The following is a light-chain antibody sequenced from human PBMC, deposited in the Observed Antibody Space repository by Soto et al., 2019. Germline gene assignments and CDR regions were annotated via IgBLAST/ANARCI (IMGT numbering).Light chain of an antibody. J-gene: IGLJ1*01. CDR1: RSNIGTNT. CDR3: AAWDDSLDAYV. Sequence: QSVLTQPPSASGTPGQRVPISCSGSRSNIGTNTVNWYQQFPGTAPKLLIFSSYLRLSGVPDRFSASRSGASASLAISGLQSEDEADYYCAAWDDSLDAYVFGSGTKVTVL. V-gene: IGLV1-44*01. CDR2: SSY.